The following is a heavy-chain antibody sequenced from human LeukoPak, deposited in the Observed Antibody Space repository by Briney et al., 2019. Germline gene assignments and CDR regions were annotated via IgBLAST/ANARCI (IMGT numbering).Heavy chain of an antibody. J-gene: IGHJ4*02. CDR1: GYTFTGYY. V-gene: IGHV1-2*02. D-gene: IGHD4-17*01. CDR3: ARMDSYGDTTLDY. CDR2: INPNSGGT. Sequence: PRASVKVSCKASGYTFTGYYMHWVRQAPGQGLEWMGWINPNSGGTNYAQKFQGRVTMTRDTSISTAYMELSRLRSDDTAVYYCARMDSYGDTTLDYWGQGTLVTVSS.